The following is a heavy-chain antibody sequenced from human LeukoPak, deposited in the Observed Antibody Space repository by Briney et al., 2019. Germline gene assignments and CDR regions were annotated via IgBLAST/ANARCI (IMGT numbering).Heavy chain of an antibody. CDR1: GFSFGRYW. J-gene: IGHJ4*02. V-gene: IGHV3-7*01. Sequence: GGSLRLSCAASGFSFGRYWMSWVRQAPVKGLEWVANIKQDGSERYYVDSVKGRFAISRDNAKNSLYLQMNSLRAEDTAVYYCARFVGGYDFWGQGTLVTVSS. CDR2: IKQDGSER. D-gene: IGHD3-16*01. CDR3: ARFVGGYDF.